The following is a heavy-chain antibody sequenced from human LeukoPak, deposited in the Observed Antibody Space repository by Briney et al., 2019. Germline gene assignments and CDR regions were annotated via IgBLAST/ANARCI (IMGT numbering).Heavy chain of an antibody. CDR3: ARQNHPMGYSYKYYMDV. V-gene: IGHV1-2*02. J-gene: IGHJ6*03. CDR1: GYTFTGYY. Sequence: ASVKVSCKASGYTFTGYYMHWVRQAPGQGLEWMGWINPNSGGTNYAQKFQGRVTMTRDTSISTAHMELRSLRSDDTAVYYCARQNHPMGYSYKYYMDVWGKGTTVTVSS. D-gene: IGHD5-12*01. CDR2: INPNSGGT.